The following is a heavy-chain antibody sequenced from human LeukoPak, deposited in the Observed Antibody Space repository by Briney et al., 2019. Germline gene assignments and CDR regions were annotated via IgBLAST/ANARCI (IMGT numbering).Heavy chain of an antibody. CDR1: GGTFSSYA. D-gene: IGHD3-10*01. CDR3: ATLWFGELYGVSYHWFDP. Sequence: SVKVSCKASGGTFSSYAISWVRQAPGQGLEWMGGIIPIFGTANYAQKFQGRVTITTDESTSTAYMELSSLRSEDTAVYYCATLWFGELYGVSYHWFDPWGQGTLVTVSS. J-gene: IGHJ5*02. CDR2: IIPIFGTA. V-gene: IGHV1-69*05.